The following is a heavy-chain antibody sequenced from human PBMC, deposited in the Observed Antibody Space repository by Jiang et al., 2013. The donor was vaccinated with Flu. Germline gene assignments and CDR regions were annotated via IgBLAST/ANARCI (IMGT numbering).Heavy chain of an antibody. CDR2: INPHSGGT. Sequence: GAEVKKPGASVKVSCKASGYTFTGYYIHWVRQAPGQGLEWMGWINPHSGGTNHAQKFQGRVTMTGDTSISTAYMELSRLRSDDTAMYYCAKGANYYDSSGYYSWGQGTLVTVSS. CDR1: GYTFTGYY. CDR3: AKGANYYDSSGYYS. D-gene: IGHD3-22*01. V-gene: IGHV1-2*02. J-gene: IGHJ4*02.